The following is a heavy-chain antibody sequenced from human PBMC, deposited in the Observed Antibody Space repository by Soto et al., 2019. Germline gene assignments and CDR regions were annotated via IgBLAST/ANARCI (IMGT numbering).Heavy chain of an antibody. Sequence: QVQLVQSGAEVKKPGASVKVSCKASGYTFTSYDINWVRQATGQGLEWMGWMNPNSGNTGYAQKFQGRVTITRNTCISTAYMELSSVRSEDTAVYYGARPAAAGGGAFDIWGQGTMVTVSS. CDR3: ARPAAAGGGAFDI. V-gene: IGHV1-8*01. D-gene: IGHD6-13*01. CDR1: GYTFTSYD. J-gene: IGHJ3*02. CDR2: MNPNSGNT.